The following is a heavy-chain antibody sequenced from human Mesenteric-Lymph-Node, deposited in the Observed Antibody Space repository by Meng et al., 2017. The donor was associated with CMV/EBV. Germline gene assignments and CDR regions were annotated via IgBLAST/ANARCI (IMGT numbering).Heavy chain of an antibody. CDR2: INPNTGGT. Sequence: ASVKVSCKTSGYTFTGYYIHWVRQAPGRGLEWMGWINPNTGGTNYVQNIQGRVTMTRDTSISTAYMELSRLRSDDTAVYYCAWGGRYYDFPYYYYGMDVWGQGTTVTVSS. V-gene: IGHV1-2*02. J-gene: IGHJ6*02. CDR1: GYTFTGYY. D-gene: IGHD3-3*01. CDR3: AWGGRYYDFPYYYYGMDV.